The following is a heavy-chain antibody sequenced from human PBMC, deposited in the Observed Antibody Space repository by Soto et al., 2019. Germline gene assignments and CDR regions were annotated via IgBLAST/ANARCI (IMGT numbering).Heavy chain of an antibody. CDR2: ISSSSTI. D-gene: IGHD6-19*01. Sequence: EVQLVESGGDLVQPGGSLRLSCAASGFTFSTYSMNWVRQAPAKGLEWVSSISSSSTIYYADSVKGRFTISRDNVQNSLYLQMHSLRAEDTAVYYCARERGSGWTFDYWGQGTLVTVSS. V-gene: IGHV3-48*01. J-gene: IGHJ4*02. CDR1: GFTFSTYS. CDR3: ARERGSGWTFDY.